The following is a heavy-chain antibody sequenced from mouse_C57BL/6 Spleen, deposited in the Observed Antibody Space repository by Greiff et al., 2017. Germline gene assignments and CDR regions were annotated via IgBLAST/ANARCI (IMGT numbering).Heavy chain of an antibody. J-gene: IGHJ2*01. CDR2: ISSGGDYI. Sequence: EVMLVESGEGLVKPGGSLKLSCAASGFTFSSYAMSWVRQTPEKRLEWVAYISSGGDYIYYADTVKGRFTISRDNARNTLYLQMSSLKSEDTAMYYCTRGPSYDDGYYFDYWGQGTTLTVSS. D-gene: IGHD2-12*01. CDR1: GFTFSSYA. CDR3: TRGPSYDDGYYFDY. V-gene: IGHV5-9-1*02.